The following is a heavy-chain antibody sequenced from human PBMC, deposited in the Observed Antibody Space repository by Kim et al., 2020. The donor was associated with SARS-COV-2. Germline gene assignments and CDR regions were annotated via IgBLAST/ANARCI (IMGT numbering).Heavy chain of an antibody. Sequence: STYYNPSLKSRVTISVDTSKNQFSRKLSSVTAADTAVYYCARDYGDSFDYWGQGTLVTVSS. D-gene: IGHD4-17*01. CDR2: ST. J-gene: IGHJ4*02. V-gene: IGHV4-39*02. CDR3: ARDYGDSFDY.